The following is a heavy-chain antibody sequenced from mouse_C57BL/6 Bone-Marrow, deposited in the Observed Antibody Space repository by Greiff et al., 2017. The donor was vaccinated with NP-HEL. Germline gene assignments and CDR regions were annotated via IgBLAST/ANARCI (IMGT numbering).Heavy chain of an antibody. D-gene: IGHD1-1*01. V-gene: IGHV1-26*01. J-gene: IGHJ2*01. CDR2: INPNNGGT. CDR1: GYTFTDYY. CDR3: ARPTVVATRNPHFDY. Sequence: EVQLQQSGPELVKPGASVKISCKASGYTFTDYYMNWVKQSHGKSLEWIGDINPNNGGTSYNQKFKGKATLTVDKPSSTAYMELRSLTSEDSAVYYCARPTVVATRNPHFDYWGQGTTLTVSS.